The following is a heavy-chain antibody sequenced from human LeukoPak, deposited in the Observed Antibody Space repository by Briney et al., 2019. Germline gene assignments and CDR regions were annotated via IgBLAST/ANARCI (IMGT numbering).Heavy chain of an antibody. CDR1: GFTFRSYW. J-gene: IGHJ4*02. Sequence: GGSLRLSCADSGFTFRSYWMTWVRQAPGKGLEWVGNVKQDGSETYYGDSVKGRFTISRDNAKNSLYLQMNSLGAADTAVYYCARDTYGTGSHTDWGQGTLVTVSS. V-gene: IGHV3-7*04. D-gene: IGHD6-19*01. CDR2: VKQDGSET. CDR3: ARDTYGTGSHTD.